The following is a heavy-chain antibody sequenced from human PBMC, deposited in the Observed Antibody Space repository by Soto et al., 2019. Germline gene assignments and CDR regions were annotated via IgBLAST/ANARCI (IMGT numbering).Heavy chain of an antibody. CDR1: GFTFSSYG. CDR2: ISYDGSNK. CDR3: AKSHSSSWYGYYYYYMDV. D-gene: IGHD6-13*01. J-gene: IGHJ6*03. V-gene: IGHV3-30*18. Sequence: QVQLVESGGGVVQPGRSLRLSCAASGFTFSSYGMHWVRQAPGKGLEWVAVISYDGSNKNYADSVKGRFTISRDNSKNTLYLQMNSLRAEDTAVYYCAKSHSSSWYGYYYYYMDVWGKGTTVTVSS.